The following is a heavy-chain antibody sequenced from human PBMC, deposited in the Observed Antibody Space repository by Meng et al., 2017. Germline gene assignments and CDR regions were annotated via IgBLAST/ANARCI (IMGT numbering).Heavy chain of an antibody. D-gene: IGHD6-13*01. Sequence: SETLSPTCAVYGGSFSGNYWSWNRQLPGKGLEWIGEINHSGSTNYNPSLKSRVTISVDTSKNQFTLKLSSVTAADTAVYHCARVKVGAYSSSWYPGRVGRYYFDYWGQGTLVTVSS. CDR1: GGSFSGNY. V-gene: IGHV4-34*01. CDR3: ARVKVGAYSSSWYPGRVGRYYFDY. CDR2: INHSGST. J-gene: IGHJ4*02.